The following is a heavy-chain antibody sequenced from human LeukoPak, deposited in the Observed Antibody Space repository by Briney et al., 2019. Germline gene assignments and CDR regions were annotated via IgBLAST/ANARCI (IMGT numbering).Heavy chain of an antibody. CDR3: AKGTLGGGSGSYYSHY. Sequence: GGSLRLSCAASGFTFSSYAMTWVRQAPGKGLEWVSGLSASGDSTYYADSVKGRFTISRDNSKNTLFLQINSLRAEDTAVYYCAKGTLGGGSGSYYSHYWGQGTLVTVSA. J-gene: IGHJ4*02. CDR2: LSASGDST. D-gene: IGHD3-10*01. CDR1: GFTFSSYA. V-gene: IGHV3-23*01.